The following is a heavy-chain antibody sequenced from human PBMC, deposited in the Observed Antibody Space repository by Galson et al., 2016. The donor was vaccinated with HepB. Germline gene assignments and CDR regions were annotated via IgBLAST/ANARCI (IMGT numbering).Heavy chain of an antibody. J-gene: IGHJ4*02. CDR3: AKALKDYYHSSGFFDY. Sequence: SLRLSCAASGYTFCRIAMHWVRQAPRKGLEWVSTISASGATTYYEPSLKGRFTISRDTSKNTLSLQINSQRVEDTTVYFCAKALKDYYHSSGFFDYWGQGTLFSVSS. CDR2: ISASGATT. V-gene: IGHV3-23*01. CDR1: GYTFCRIA. D-gene: IGHD3-22*01.